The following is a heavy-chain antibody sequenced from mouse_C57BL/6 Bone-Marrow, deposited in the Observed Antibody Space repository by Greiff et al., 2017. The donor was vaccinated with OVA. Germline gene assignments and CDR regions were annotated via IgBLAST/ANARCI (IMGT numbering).Heavy chain of an antibody. D-gene: IGHD4-1*01. J-gene: IGHJ4*01. Sequence: EVQLQQSGAELVRPGSSVKMSCKTSGYTFTSYGINWVKQRPGQGLEWIGYIYLGNGYTEYNEKFKGKATLTSDTSSSTAYMQLSSLTSEASAIYFCARDESGGRDYWGQGPAVTVSS. CDR2: IYLGNGYT. CDR1: GYTFTSYG. CDR3: ARDESGGRDY. V-gene: IGHV1-58*01.